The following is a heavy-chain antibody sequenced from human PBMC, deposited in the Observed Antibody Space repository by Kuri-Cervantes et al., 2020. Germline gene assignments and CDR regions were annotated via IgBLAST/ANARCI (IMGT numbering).Heavy chain of an antibody. J-gene: IGHJ4*02. Sequence: GESLKISCAASGFTFSNAWMSWVRQAPGKGLEWVGRIKSKTDGGTTDYAAPVKGRFTISRDDSKNTLYLQMNSLKTEDTAVYYCARDVNQYKWNDLDFWGQGTLVTVSS. D-gene: IGHD1-20*01. CDR1: GFTFSNAW. V-gene: IGHV3-15*01. CDR3: ARDVNQYKWNDLDF. CDR2: IKSKTDGGTT.